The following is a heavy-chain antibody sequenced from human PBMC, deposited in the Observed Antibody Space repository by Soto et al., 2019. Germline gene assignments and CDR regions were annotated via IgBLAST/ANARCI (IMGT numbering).Heavy chain of an antibody. CDR3: AKDFTVSGRHCGSSNSNSGMVV. CDR1: GLRVSIYG. D-gene: IGHD2-21*01. J-gene: IGHJ6*02. Sequence: GWSLRLSXAASGLRVSIYGMEWVRQAAGKGLERVAVISYDGYLKYYVDAVNGRFTVARDNSKNTLFLEMNSPRVEDTAVYFSAKDFTVSGRHCGSSNSNSGMVVFGQASTLTLSS. CDR2: ISYDGYLK. V-gene: IGHV3-30*18.